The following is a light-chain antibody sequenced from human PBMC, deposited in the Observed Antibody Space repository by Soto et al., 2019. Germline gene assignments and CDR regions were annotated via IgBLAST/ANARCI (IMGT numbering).Light chain of an antibody. CDR2: AAS. Sequence: DIQMTQSPSSLSASVGDKVTITCRASQSISGYLNWYQQKPGKAPKLLIYAASSLQSGVPSRFSGSGSGTDFTLTISSLQPEDFATYYCQHSYSTPYTFGQGTKLEIK. J-gene: IGKJ2*01. V-gene: IGKV1-39*01. CDR3: QHSYSTPYT. CDR1: QSISGY.